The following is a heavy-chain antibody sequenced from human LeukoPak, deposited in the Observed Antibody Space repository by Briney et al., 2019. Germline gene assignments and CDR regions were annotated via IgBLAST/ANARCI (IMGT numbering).Heavy chain of an antibody. D-gene: IGHD4-11*01. CDR3: ARDRDYSNTERGFDY. CDR2: INPNSGET. Sequence: ASVKVSCKTSGYTFSDYYIHWVRQAPGQGLEWMGWINPNSGETKSAQKFQGRVTMTGDTPISTAYMELRRVTSDDTAVYYCARDRDYSNTERGFDYWGQGTLVTVSS. V-gene: IGHV1-2*02. J-gene: IGHJ4*02. CDR1: GYTFSDYY.